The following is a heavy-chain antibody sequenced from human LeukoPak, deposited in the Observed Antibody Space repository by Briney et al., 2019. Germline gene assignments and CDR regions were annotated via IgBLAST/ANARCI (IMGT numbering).Heavy chain of an antibody. CDR2: IYYSGTT. CDR1: GGSIRSGDYY. CDR3: ATRGTWVQPVDH. D-gene: IGHD1-26*01. Sequence: SETLSLTCTVSGGSIRSGDYYWAWIRQPPGKGLEWIGNIYYSGTTYYSPSLKSRITMSVDTSSNHFSLRLTSVTAADTAVYYCATRGTWVQPVDHWGQGALVIVSS. V-gene: IGHV4-39*02. J-gene: IGHJ5*02.